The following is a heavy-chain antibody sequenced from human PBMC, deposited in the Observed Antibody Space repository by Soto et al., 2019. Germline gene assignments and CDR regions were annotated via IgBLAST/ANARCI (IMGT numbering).Heavy chain of an antibody. CDR3: TTGHPQDYDILTGPLGYYYGMDV. Sequence: GGSLRLSCAASGFTFSNAWMNWVRQAPGKGLEWVGRIKSKTDGGTTDYAAPVKGRFTISRDDSKNTLYLQMNSLKTEDTAVYYCTTGHPQDYDILTGPLGYYYGMDVWGQGTTVTVSS. J-gene: IGHJ6*02. CDR2: IKSKTDGGTT. D-gene: IGHD3-9*01. V-gene: IGHV3-15*07. CDR1: GFTFSNAW.